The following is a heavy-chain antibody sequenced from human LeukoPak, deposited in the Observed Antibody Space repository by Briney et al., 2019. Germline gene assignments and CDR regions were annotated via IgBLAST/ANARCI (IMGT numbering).Heavy chain of an antibody. CDR2: IYYSGST. D-gene: IGHD3-22*01. J-gene: IGHJ4*02. CDR3: AGRPRITMIVEDY. CDR1: GGSISSSSYY. V-gene: IGHV4-39*07. Sequence: SETLSLTCTVSGGSISSSSYYWGWIRQPPGKGLEWIGSIYYSGSTYYNPSLKSRVTISVDTSKNQFSLKLSSVTAADTAVYYCAGRPRITMIVEDYGGQEPLVTVSS.